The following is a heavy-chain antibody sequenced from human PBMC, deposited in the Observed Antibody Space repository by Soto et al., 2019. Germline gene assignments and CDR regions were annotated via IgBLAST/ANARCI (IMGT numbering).Heavy chain of an antibody. V-gene: IGHV3-33*01. D-gene: IGHD3-22*01. Sequence: QVQLVESGGGVVQPGRSLRLSCAASGFTFSSYGMHWVRQAPGKGLEWVAVIWYDGSNKYYADSVKGRFTISRDNSKNTLYLQMNRLRAEDTAVYYCARSYYYDSSGYYRSFFQHWGQGTLVTVSS. J-gene: IGHJ1*01. CDR1: GFTFSSYG. CDR2: IWYDGSNK. CDR3: ARSYYYDSSGYYRSFFQH.